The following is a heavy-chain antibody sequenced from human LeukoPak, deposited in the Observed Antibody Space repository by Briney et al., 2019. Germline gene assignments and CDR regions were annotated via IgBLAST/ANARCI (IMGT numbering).Heavy chain of an antibody. J-gene: IGHJ5*02. CDR2: INHSGST. D-gene: IGHD3-10*01. CDR1: GGSFSGYY. CDR3: ARGPKLYGSGSCGLWYNWFDP. V-gene: IGHV4-34*01. Sequence: SETLSLTCAVYGGSFSGYYWSWIRQPPGKGLEWIGEINHSGSTNYNPSLKSRVTISVDTSKNQFSLKLSSVTAADTAVYYCARGPKLYGSGSCGLWYNWFDPWGQGTLVTVSS.